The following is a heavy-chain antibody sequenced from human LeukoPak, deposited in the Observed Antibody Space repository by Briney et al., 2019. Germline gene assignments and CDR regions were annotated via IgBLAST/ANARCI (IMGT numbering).Heavy chain of an antibody. CDR3: ARDPYYYDSSGYFGSPVY. D-gene: IGHD3-22*01. Sequence: GGSLRLSCAASRFTFSNYGVNWVRQAPGKGLVWVSHINSDGSITSYADSVKGRFTISRDNSKNTLYLQMNSLRAEDTAVYYCARDPYYYDSSGYFGSPVYWGQGTLVTVSS. CDR2: INSDGSIT. V-gene: IGHV3-74*01. CDR1: RFTFSNYG. J-gene: IGHJ4*02.